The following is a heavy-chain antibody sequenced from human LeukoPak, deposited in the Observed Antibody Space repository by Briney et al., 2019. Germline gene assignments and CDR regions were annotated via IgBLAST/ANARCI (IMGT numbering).Heavy chain of an antibody. CDR3: AKRPRDTSGYYLGAFDI. CDR2: ISASGGTT. Sequence: GGSLRLSCAASGFTFSNYAMTWVRQAPGKGLDWISGISASGGTTYYAASVKGRFTISRDNSKNTLYLQMNSLRAEATAVYYCAKRPRDTSGYYLGAFDIWGQGTMVTVSS. J-gene: IGHJ3*02. V-gene: IGHV3-23*01. CDR1: GFTFSNYA. D-gene: IGHD3-22*01.